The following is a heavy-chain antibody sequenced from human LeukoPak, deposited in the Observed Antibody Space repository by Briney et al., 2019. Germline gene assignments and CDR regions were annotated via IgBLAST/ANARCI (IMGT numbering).Heavy chain of an antibody. CDR3: ARPGSSGFYAFDI. J-gene: IGHJ3*02. V-gene: IGHV5-51*01. CDR2: IYPGDSET. D-gene: IGHD3-10*01. CDR1: GYIFTNYW. Sequence: GESLKISWEGSGYIFTNYWIVWVRQMPGKGLEWMGIIYPGDSETRYSPSFQRQATISADKSISTAYLQWSSLKASDTAMYFCARPGSSGFYAFDIWGQGTLVTVSS.